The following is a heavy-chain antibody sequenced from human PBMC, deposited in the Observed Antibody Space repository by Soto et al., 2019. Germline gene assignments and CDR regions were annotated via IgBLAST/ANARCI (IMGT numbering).Heavy chain of an antibody. CDR2: IYYSWST. V-gene: IGHV4-31*03. J-gene: IGHJ4*02. Sequence: SETLSLTCTVSGGSISSGGYYWSWIRQHPGNVLEWIGYIYYSWSTYDNPSLKSRVTISVDTSKNQFSLKMSSVTAPDPAVYYCARDGRGLVYWGQGTLVTVSS. CDR1: GGSISSGGYY. D-gene: IGHD3-16*01. CDR3: ARDGRGLVY.